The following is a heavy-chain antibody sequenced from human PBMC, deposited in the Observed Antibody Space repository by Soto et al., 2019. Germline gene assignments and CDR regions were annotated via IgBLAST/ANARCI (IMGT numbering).Heavy chain of an antibody. D-gene: IGHD1-1*01. J-gene: IGHJ4*02. CDR2: IKPDGTQS. Sequence: EVHLVEAGGGLVQPGGSLRLSCAASGFNFSNHWMHWVRQYPGKGLVWVSRIKPDGTQSNYADSVRGRSTITRDNAKNTLSLEVDSLRAEDTAIYYCVRYGDHWNLDNWGQGTLVTVSS. CDR3: VRYGDHWNLDN. CDR1: GFNFSNHW. V-gene: IGHV3-74*01.